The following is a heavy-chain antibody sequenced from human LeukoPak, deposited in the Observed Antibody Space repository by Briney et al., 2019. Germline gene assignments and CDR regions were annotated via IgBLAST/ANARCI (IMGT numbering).Heavy chain of an antibody. CDR2: ISYDGSNK. J-gene: IGHJ4*02. CDR3: VVTISNWLPDC. V-gene: IGHV3-30*03. CDR1: GFTFSSYG. Sequence: GRSLRLSCAASGFTFSSYGMHWVRQAPGKGLEWVAVISYDGSNKYYADSVKGRFTISRDNSKNTLYLQMNSLRAEDTAVYYCVVTISNWLPDCWGQGTLVTVSS. D-gene: IGHD6-13*01.